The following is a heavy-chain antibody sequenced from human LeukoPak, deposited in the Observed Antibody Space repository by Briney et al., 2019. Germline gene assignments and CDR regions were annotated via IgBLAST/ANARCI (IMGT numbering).Heavy chain of an antibody. V-gene: IGHV4-61*02. CDR3: ARGPGGSSSSDFDY. CDR2: IYTSGST. CDR1: GGSISSGSCY. J-gene: IGHJ4*02. D-gene: IGHD6-6*01. Sequence: SQTLSLTCTVSGGSISSGSCYWSWIRQPAGKGLEWIGRIYTSGSTNYNPSLKSRVTISVDTSKNQFSLKLSSVTAADTAVYCCARGPGGSSSSDFDYWGQGTLVTVSS.